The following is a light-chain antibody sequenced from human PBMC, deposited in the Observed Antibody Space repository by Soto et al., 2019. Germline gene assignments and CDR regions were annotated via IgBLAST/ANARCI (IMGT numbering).Light chain of an antibody. V-gene: IGKV3-20*01. CDR3: QQYYNWPRT. CDR1: QSVSSSY. J-gene: IGKJ1*01. Sequence: EIVFTQSPGTLSLSPGERATLSCRASQSVSSSYLAWYQQKPGQAPRLLIYGASSRETGIRDMFSGSGSGTEFTLTISRLRSEDFAVDFCQQYYNWPRTFGQGTKVDIK. CDR2: GAS.